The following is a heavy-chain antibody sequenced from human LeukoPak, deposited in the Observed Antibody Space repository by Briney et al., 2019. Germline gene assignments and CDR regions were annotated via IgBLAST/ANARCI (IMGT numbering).Heavy chain of an antibody. J-gene: IGHJ4*02. CDR1: GYTFTSYD. V-gene: IGHV1-2*02. CDR2: INPNSGGT. CDR3: ARVLGYYYGSGSVSH. Sequence: GASVKVSCKASGYTFTSYDINWVRQAPGQGLEWMGWINPNSGGTNYAQKFQGRVTMTRDTSISTAYMELSRLRSDDTAVYYCARVLGYYYGSGSVSHWGQGTLVTVSS. D-gene: IGHD3-10*01.